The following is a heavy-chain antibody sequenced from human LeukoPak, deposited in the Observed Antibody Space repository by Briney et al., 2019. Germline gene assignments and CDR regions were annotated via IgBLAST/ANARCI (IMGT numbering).Heavy chain of an antibody. Sequence: ASVKVSCKASGYTFTSYGISWVRQAPGQGLEWMGWISAYNGDTNYAQKLQGRVTMTTDTSTSTAYMEPRSLRSDDTAVYYCARVSYGTYWYFDLWGRGTLVTVSS. CDR2: ISAYNGDT. J-gene: IGHJ2*01. CDR1: GYTFTSYG. D-gene: IGHD5-18*01. V-gene: IGHV1-18*01. CDR3: ARVSYGTYWYFDL.